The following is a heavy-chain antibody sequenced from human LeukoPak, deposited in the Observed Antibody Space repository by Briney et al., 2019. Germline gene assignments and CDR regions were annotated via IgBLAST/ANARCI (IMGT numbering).Heavy chain of an antibody. J-gene: IGHJ4*02. CDR2: INPNSGGT. CDR1: GYTFTGYY. CDR3: ARVAEMATITEGFDY. V-gene: IGHV1-2*02. D-gene: IGHD5-24*01. Sequence: GASVKVSCKASGYTFTGYYMHWVRQAPGQGLEWMGWINPNSGGTNYAQKFQGRVTMTSDTSIGTAYMELSRLRSDDTAVYYCARVAEMATITEGFDYWGQGTLVTVSS.